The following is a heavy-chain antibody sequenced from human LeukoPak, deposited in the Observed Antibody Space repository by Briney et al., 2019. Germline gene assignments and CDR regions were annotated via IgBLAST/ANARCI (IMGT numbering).Heavy chain of an antibody. CDR3: AIDTWELPLDAFDI. V-gene: IGHV3-48*02. CDR2: ISTDSSSI. J-gene: IGHJ3*02. Sequence: PGGSLRLSCAASGFTFSTYEMNWVRQAPGKGLEWVSYISTDSSSIYDADSVKGRFTISRDNAKNSLYLQMNSLRDEDTAVYYCAIDTWELPLDAFDIWGQGTMVTVSS. CDR1: GFTFSTYE. D-gene: IGHD1-26*01.